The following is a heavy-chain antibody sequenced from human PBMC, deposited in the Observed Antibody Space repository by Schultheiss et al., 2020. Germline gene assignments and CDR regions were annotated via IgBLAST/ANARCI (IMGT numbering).Heavy chain of an antibody. Sequence: SLRLSCAASGFTFSNHGMHWVRQAPGRGLEWVAVISYDGNSKNYADSVKGRCTISRDNSKNTLYLQMSSLRAEDTAVYFCAKDQWAAAAGITDGLDIWGQGTMVTVSS. CDR1: GFTFSNHG. J-gene: IGHJ3*02. V-gene: IGHV3-30*18. D-gene: IGHD6-25*01. CDR3: AKDQWAAAAGITDGLDI. CDR2: ISYDGNSK.